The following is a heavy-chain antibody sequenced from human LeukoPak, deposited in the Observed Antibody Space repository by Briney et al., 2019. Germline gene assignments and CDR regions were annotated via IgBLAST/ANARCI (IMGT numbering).Heavy chain of an antibody. Sequence: ASVKASCKASGYTFTGYYMHWVRQAPGQGLEWMGWINPNSGGTNYAQKFQGRVTMTRDTSISTAYMELSRLRSDDTAVYYCARGALLGYCSSTSCYTDYYYYYYMDVWGKGTTVTVSS. J-gene: IGHJ6*03. D-gene: IGHD2-2*02. CDR3: ARGALLGYCSSTSCYTDYYYYYYMDV. V-gene: IGHV1-2*02. CDR1: GYTFTGYY. CDR2: INPNSGGT.